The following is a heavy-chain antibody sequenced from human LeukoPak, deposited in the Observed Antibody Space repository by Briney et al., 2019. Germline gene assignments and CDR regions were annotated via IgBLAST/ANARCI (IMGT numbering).Heavy chain of an antibody. CDR2: IYWNDDK. CDR1: GFSLSTSGVG. Sequence: KESGPTLVKPTQTLTLTCTFSGFSLSTSGVGVGWIRQPPGKALEWLALIYWNDDKRYSPSLKSRLTITKDTSKNQVVLTLTNMDPVDTATYYCAHRLRDSVIVPAAFDYWGQGILVTVSS. J-gene: IGHJ4*02. CDR3: AHRLRDSVIVPAAFDY. V-gene: IGHV2-5*01. D-gene: IGHD2-2*01.